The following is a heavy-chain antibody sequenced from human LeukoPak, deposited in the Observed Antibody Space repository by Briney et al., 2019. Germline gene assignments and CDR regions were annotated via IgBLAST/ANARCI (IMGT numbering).Heavy chain of an antibody. CDR1: GFTFSSYG. CDR2: IWFDGTNE. V-gene: IGHV3-33*01. Sequence: GRSLRLSCAAPGFTFSSYGMHWVRQAPGKGLEWVAVIWFDGTNEYYLESVRGRFIISRDNSRNTLYLQMNRLRAEDTAVYYCVRDLDHNDFWSGYWPDAFDTWGQGTEVFVSS. CDR3: VRDLDHNDFWSGYWPDAFDT. D-gene: IGHD3-3*01. J-gene: IGHJ3*02.